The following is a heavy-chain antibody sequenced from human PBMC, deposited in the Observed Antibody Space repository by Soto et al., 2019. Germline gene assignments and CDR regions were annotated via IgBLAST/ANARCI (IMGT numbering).Heavy chain of an antibody. V-gene: IGHV4-4*02. CDR3: AKMVGATLVDY. J-gene: IGHJ4*02. Sequence: QVQLQESGPGLVKPSGTLSLTCTVSGASISSTSSGDWWSWVRQPPGKGLEWIGGIHHSGSTNYNPSLKGRVTMSVDKSTTQFSLRLSSVDAADTAVYYCAKMVGATLVDYWGQGTLVTVSS. CDR1: GASISSTSSGDW. D-gene: IGHD1-26*01. CDR2: IHHSGST.